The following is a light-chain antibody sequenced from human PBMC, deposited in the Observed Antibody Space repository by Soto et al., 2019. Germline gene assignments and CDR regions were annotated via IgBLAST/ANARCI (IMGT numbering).Light chain of an antibody. CDR3: LRDYNYPVT. J-gene: IGKJ1*01. CDR1: QGISSD. CDR2: DAS. Sequence: ATHITQTPPSLSASVGDRVAITCRASQGISSDLGWYQQKPGKAPKLLIYDASSLESGVPSRFSGSGSGTDFTLTISSLQPEDFATHYSLRDYNYPVTSGQGTKVDIK. V-gene: IGKV1-6*01.